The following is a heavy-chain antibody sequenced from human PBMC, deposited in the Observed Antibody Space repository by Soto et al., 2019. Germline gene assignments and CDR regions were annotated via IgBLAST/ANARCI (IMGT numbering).Heavy chain of an antibody. Sequence: GGSLRLSCAASGFTFSSYAMSWVRQAPGKGLEWVSAISGSGGSTYYADSVKGRFTISRDNSKNTLYLQMNSLRAEDTAVYYCAKAGQVLRFLEWVGDEDYYMDVWGKGTTVTVSS. CDR3: AKAGQVLRFLEWVGDEDYYMDV. CDR2: ISGSGGST. J-gene: IGHJ6*03. V-gene: IGHV3-23*01. D-gene: IGHD3-3*01. CDR1: GFTFSSYA.